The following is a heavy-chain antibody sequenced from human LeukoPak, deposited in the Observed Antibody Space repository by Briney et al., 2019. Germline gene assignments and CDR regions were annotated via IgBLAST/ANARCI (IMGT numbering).Heavy chain of an antibody. V-gene: IGHV1-18*01. D-gene: IGHD3-22*01. CDR2: ISAYNGNT. CDR1: GYTFTSYG. J-gene: IGHJ4*02. CDR3: ARGRYYDSSGPLDFDY. Sequence: ASVKVSCKASGYTFTSYGISWVRQAPGQGLEWMGWISAYNGNTNYAQKFQGRVTMTTDTSTSTAYMELRSLRSDDTAVYYCARGRYYDSSGPLDFDYWGQGTLVTVSS.